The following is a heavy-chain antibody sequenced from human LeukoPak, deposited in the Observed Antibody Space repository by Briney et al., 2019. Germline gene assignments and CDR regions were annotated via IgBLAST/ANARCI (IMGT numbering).Heavy chain of an antibody. CDR3: ARMVRRLERLNIGGSSDYATIYYFDY. CDR2: IYYSGNT. V-gene: IGHV4-39*07. CDR1: GVSISSSNSY. D-gene: IGHD5-12*01. Sequence: SGTLSLTCTVSGVSISSSNSYWGWIRQPPGKGLEWIGSIYYSGNTYYNASLKSRVTISVDKSKNQFSLKLGSVTAADTAVYYCARMVRRLERLNIGGSSDYATIYYFDYWGQGTLVTVSS. J-gene: IGHJ4*02.